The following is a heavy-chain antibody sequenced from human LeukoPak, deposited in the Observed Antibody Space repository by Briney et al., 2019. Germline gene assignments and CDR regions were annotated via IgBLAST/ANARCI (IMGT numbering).Heavy chain of an antibody. CDR2: IIPIFGTA. CDR3: ARRIMITFGGVIDLYYFDY. D-gene: IGHD3-16*02. Sequence: SVKVSFKASGGTFSSYAISWVRQAPGQGLEWMGGIIPIFGTANYAQKFQGRVTITADESTSTAYMELSSLRSEDTAVYYCARRIMITFGGVIDLYYFDYWGQGTLVTVSS. CDR1: GGTFSSYA. V-gene: IGHV1-69*13. J-gene: IGHJ4*02.